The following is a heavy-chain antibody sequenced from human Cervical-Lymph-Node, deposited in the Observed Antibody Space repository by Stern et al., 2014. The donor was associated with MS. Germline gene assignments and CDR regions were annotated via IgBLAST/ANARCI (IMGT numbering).Heavy chain of an antibody. CDR3: AAAEYDFGSGPNN. D-gene: IGHD3-10*01. J-gene: IGHJ4*02. CDR2: IVPILVPV. V-gene: IGHV1-69*09. Sequence: VQLVESGAEVKRPGSSVKVSCKPSGVTFRNFSVTWVRQAPGQGLEWMGKIVPILVPVNFVPTFQSRFQMTTDNSTNKPYLDLSSLKTADAAVYYCAAAEYDFGSGPNNWGQGTLVTVSS. CDR1: GVTFRNFS.